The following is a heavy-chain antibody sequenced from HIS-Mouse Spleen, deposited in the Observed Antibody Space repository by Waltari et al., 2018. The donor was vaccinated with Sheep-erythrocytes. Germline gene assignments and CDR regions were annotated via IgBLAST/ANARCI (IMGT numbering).Heavy chain of an antibody. V-gene: IGHV3-21*01. J-gene: IGHJ4*02. CDR3: ARVASGATFDY. Sequence: EVQLVESGGGLVKPGGSLRLSCAASGFTFSSYSMNWVRQAPGKGLEWVSSISSRMSYIYYADSVKGRFTISRDNAKNSLYLQMNSLRAEDTAVYYCARVASGATFDYWGQGTLVTVSS. CDR2: ISSRMSYI. CDR1: GFTFSSYS. D-gene: IGHD1-26*01.